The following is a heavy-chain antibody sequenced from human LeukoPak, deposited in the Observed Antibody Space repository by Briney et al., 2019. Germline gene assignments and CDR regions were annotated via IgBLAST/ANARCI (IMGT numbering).Heavy chain of an antibody. CDR3: ARGGAVIRDSYYYYMDV. D-gene: IGHD4-11*01. Sequence: GASVKVSCKASGGTFSSFAVRGVQQAPGEGPEWMGGIIPMFGTTNYAQKFSGRVKITADKSATTVFMELSGLRSDDTAVYFCARGGAVIRDSYYYYMDVWGEGTTVTVSS. V-gene: IGHV1-69*06. CDR1: GGTFSSFA. J-gene: IGHJ6*03. CDR2: IIPMFGTT.